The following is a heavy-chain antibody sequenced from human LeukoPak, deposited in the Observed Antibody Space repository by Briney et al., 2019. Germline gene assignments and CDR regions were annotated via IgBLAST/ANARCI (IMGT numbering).Heavy chain of an antibody. J-gene: IGHJ4*02. Sequence: PGGSLRLSCVASGFTFSTYSMNWVRQAPGKGLEWISHIRSSSSTEYYADSVKGRFTISRDNAKNALYLQMNSLRAEDTAVYYCARDRAWNYFDYWGQGTLVTVSS. CDR2: IRSSSSTE. CDR3: ARDRAWNYFDY. D-gene: IGHD3-3*01. CDR1: GFTFSTYS. V-gene: IGHV3-48*01.